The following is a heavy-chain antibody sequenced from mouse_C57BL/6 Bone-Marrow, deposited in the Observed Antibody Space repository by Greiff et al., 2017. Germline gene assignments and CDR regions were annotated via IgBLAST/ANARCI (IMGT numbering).Heavy chain of an antibody. CDR2: INPNYGTT. CDR1: DYSFTDYN. CDR3: ARGNYGSSLFDY. Sequence: LVESGPELVKPGASVKISCKASDYSFTDYNMNWVKQSNGKSLEWIGVINPNYGTTSYNQKFKGKATLTVDQSSSTAYMQLNSLTSEDSAVYYCARGNYGSSLFDYWGQGTTLTVSS. D-gene: IGHD1-1*01. J-gene: IGHJ2*01. V-gene: IGHV1-39*01.